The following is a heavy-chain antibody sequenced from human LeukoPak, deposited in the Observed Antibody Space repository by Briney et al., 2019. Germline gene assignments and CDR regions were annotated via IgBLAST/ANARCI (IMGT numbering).Heavy chain of an antibody. J-gene: IGHJ6*02. Sequence: PGESLKISCKGSGYSFTSYWIGWVRQMPGKGLEWMGIIYPGDSDTRYSPSFQGQVTISADKSISTAYLQWSSLKASDTAMYYCARHGSGWTPYYYYYGMDVWGQGTTVTVSS. V-gene: IGHV5-51*01. D-gene: IGHD6-19*01. CDR1: GYSFTSYW. CDR3: ARHGSGWTPYYYYYGMDV. CDR2: IYPGDSDT.